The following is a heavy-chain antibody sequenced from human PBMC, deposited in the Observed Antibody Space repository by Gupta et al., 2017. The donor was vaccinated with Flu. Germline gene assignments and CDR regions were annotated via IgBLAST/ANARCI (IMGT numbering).Heavy chain of an antibody. V-gene: IGHV3-21*01. CDR1: GFTFSSHS. D-gene: IGHD3-10*01. CDR2: ISRSSTYI. CDR3: AVDLGDILPARGGLD. J-gene: IGHJ4*02. Sequence: EVQLVESGGGLVKPGGSLRIPCEASGFTFSSHSMNWVRQAPGKGLVWVASISRSSTYIHYAESVRGRFTISRDNVKNSLDLQMSSLRAEDTGFYYCAVDLGDILPARGGLDWGQGTLVSVSS.